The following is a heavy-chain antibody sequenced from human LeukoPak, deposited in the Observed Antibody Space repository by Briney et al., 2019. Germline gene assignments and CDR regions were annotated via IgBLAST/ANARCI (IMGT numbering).Heavy chain of an antibody. CDR1: GYRFTGYY. V-gene: IGHV1-2*02. J-gene: IGHJ4*02. D-gene: IGHD3-10*01. CDR3: ARDAISRGIIDY. Sequence: GASVKVSCKASGYRFTGYYVHWVRQAPGQGLEWMGWINPDSGGTNFAQRFQGRATLTRDTSISTAYIELSRLTSDDTAVYYCARDAISRGIIDYWGQGTLVTVS. CDR2: INPDSGGT.